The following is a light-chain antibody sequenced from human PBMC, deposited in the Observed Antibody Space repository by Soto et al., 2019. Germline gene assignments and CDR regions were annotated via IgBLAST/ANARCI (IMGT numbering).Light chain of an antibody. CDR1: SSDVGSYNL. CDR2: EGS. CDR3: CSYAGIKGKV. Sequence: QSALTQPASVSGSPGQSITISCTGTSSDVGSYNLVSWYQQHPGKAPKLMIYEGSKRPSGVSNRFSGSKSGNTASLTISGLQAEDEADYYCCSYAGIKGKVFGGGTQLTVL. V-gene: IGLV2-23*01. J-gene: IGLJ2*01.